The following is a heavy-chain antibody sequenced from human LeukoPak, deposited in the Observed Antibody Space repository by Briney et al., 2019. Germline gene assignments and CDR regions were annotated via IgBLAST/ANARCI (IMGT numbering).Heavy chain of an antibody. J-gene: IGHJ4*02. Sequence: SQTLSPTCAISGDSVSSNSDAWNWIRQSPSRGLEWLGRTYYRSKWYYDYAVAVKSRISINPDTSKNQFSLQLSSVTPEDTAVYYCARDPVGGSTIFDYWGQGTLVTVSS. CDR3: ARDPVGGSTIFDY. V-gene: IGHV6-1*01. D-gene: IGHD1-26*01. CDR1: GDSVSSNSDA. CDR2: TYYRSKWYY.